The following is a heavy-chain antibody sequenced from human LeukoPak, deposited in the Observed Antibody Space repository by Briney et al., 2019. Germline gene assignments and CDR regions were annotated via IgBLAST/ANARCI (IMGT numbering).Heavy chain of an antibody. J-gene: IGHJ6*03. CDR3: ARDDYKTLYYYYYMDV. V-gene: IGHV1-2*02. Sequence: ASVKFSCKASGYTFTGYYIHWVRQAPGQGLEWMGWINPNSGGTTYAQKFQGRVTMTRDTSITTAYMELSRLRSDDTAVYYCARDDYKTLYYYYYMDVWGKGTTVIVSS. CDR2: INPNSGGT. CDR1: GYTFTGYY. D-gene: IGHD3-16*01.